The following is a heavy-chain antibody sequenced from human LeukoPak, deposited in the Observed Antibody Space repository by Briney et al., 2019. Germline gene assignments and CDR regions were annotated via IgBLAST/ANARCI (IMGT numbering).Heavy chain of an antibody. V-gene: IGHV2-70*16. D-gene: IGHD4-17*01. J-gene: IGHJ4*02. CDR2: IDWDDKK. CDR1: GYSISSGYY. CDR3: ARGGGTYDYFDY. Sequence: TLSLTCTVSGYSISSGYYWGWIRLPPGKALEWLGRIDWDDKKFYSTSLKTRLTISKGTSKNQVVLTMTNMDPVDTATYYCARGGGTYDYFDYWGQGTLVTVSS.